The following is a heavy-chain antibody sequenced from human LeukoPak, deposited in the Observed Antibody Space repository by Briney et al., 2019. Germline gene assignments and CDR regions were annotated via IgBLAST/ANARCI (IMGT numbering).Heavy chain of an antibody. D-gene: IGHD1-26*01. J-gene: IGHJ4*02. CDR2: IWYDGSNK. CDR3: AKSQSRPFSGSYYFDC. CDR1: GFTFSSYG. V-gene: IGHV3-33*06. Sequence: PGGSLRLSCAASGFTFSSYGMHWVRQAPGKELEWVAVIWYDGSNKYYADSVKGRFTISRDNSKNPLYLQMNSLRAEDTAVYYCAKSQSRPFSGSYYFDCWGQGTLVTVSS.